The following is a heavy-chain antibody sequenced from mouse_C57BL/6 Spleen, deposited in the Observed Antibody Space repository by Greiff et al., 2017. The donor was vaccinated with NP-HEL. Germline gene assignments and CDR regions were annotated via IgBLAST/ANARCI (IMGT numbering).Heavy chain of an antibody. CDR1: GFTFSSYA. CDR2: ISDGGSYT. D-gene: IGHD1-2*01. Sequence: QLVESGGGLVKPGGSLKLSCAASGFTFSSYAMSWVRQTPEKRLEWVATISDGGSYTYYPDNVKGRFTISRDNAKNNLYLQMSHLKSEDTAMYYCARDPGLLRQYFDVWGTGTTVTVSS. J-gene: IGHJ1*03. V-gene: IGHV5-4*01. CDR3: ARDPGLLRQYFDV.